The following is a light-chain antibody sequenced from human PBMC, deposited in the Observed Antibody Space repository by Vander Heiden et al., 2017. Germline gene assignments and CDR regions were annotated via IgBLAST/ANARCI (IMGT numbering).Light chain of an antibody. V-gene: IGKV3-11*01. J-gene: IGKJ1*01. CDR3: QQRYNWPRT. Sequence: EIVLTQSQATLSLSPGERATLSCRASQYVSNLLAWYQQKPGQAPRLLIYDASNRATGIPARFSGSGSGTDFTLTISSLEPEDSAVYYCQQRYNWPRTFGQGTKVEIK. CDR2: DAS. CDR1: QYVSNL.